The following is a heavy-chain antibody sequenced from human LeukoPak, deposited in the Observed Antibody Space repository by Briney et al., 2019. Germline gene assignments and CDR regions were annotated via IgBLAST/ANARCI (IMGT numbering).Heavy chain of an antibody. CDR1: GFSSGDYY. J-gene: IGHJ4*02. CDR2: ISSGGSII. CDR3: AGAIGYFDF. V-gene: IGHV3-11*01. D-gene: IGHD2-21*01. Sequence: GRSLRLSCAASGFSSGDYYMTWMRQAPGKGLEWVSYISSGGSIIHYADSVKGRFTISRDNSKNTLSLQMNSLRAEDTAVYYCAGAIGYFDFWGQGALVTVSS.